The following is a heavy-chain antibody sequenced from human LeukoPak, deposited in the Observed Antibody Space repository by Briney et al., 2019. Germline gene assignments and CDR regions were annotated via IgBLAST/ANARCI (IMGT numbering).Heavy chain of an antibody. Sequence: SVKVSCNASAGTFSSYAISWVRQAPGQGLEWMGRIIPIFGTANYAQKFQGRVTITADKSTSTAYMELSSLRSEDTAVYYCATKRGYCSSTSCYGDYYYYGMDVWGKGTTVTVSS. D-gene: IGHD2-2*01. J-gene: IGHJ6*04. CDR3: ATKRGYCSSTSCYGDYYYYGMDV. CDR1: AGTFSSYA. V-gene: IGHV1-69*06. CDR2: IIPIFGTA.